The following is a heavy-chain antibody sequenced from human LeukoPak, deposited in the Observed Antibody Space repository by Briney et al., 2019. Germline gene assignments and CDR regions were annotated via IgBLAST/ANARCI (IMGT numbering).Heavy chain of an antibody. Sequence: PGGSLRLSCVASGLNFDDSAMHWVRQAPGKGLEWVSLISADGGSTFSADSVKGRLTISRDNAKNSLSLQMNSLRAEDTAVYYCARAYDSSSSFGYWGQGTLVTVSS. CDR2: ISADGGST. CDR1: GLNFDDSA. D-gene: IGHD3-22*01. V-gene: IGHV3-43*02. J-gene: IGHJ4*02. CDR3: ARAYDSSSSFGY.